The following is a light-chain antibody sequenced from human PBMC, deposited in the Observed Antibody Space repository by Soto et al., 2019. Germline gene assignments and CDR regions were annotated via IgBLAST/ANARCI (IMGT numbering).Light chain of an antibody. J-gene: IGKJ1*01. V-gene: IGKV3-20*01. Sequence: EIVMTQSPATLSVSPGERGTLSCRASQSLSSNLAWYQQKPGQAPRLLIYGASSRATGIPDRFSGSGSGTDFTLTISRLEPEDFAVYYCQQYGSSTWTFGQGTKVDIK. CDR2: GAS. CDR3: QQYGSSTWT. CDR1: QSLSSN.